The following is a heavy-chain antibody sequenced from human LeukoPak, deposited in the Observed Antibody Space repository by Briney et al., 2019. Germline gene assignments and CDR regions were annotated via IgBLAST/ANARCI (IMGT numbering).Heavy chain of an antibody. J-gene: IGHJ4*02. D-gene: IGHD5-12*01. Sequence: NPSETLSLTCTVSGGSISSSSYYWGWIRQPPGKGLEWIGSIYYSGSTYYNPSLKSRVTISVDTSKNQFSLKLSSVTAADTAVYYCARDAHSGGIDYWGQGTLVTVSS. V-gene: IGHV4-39*07. CDR3: ARDAHSGGIDY. CDR2: IYYSGST. CDR1: GGSISSSSYY.